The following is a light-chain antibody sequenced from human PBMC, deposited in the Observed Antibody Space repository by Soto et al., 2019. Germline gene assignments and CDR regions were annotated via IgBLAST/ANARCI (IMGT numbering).Light chain of an antibody. CDR2: DVN. J-gene: IGLJ2*01. CDR3: SSYTTSTTRV. V-gene: IGLV2-14*03. CDR1: SSDVGVYDF. Sequence: SVLTQPASVSGSPGQSITISCAGTSSDVGVYDFVSWYQQHPGKAPKLLIYDVNNRPAGISNRFSGSKSGNTASLTISGLQAEDEADYYCSSYTTSTTRVFGGGTKLTVL.